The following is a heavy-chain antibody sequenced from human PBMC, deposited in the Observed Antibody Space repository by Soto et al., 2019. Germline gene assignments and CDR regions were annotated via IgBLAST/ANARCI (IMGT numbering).Heavy chain of an antibody. CDR3: ARDRIVVPAAIEGLYYYYGMDV. J-gene: IGHJ6*02. CDR2: IIPIFGTA. Sequence: GASVKVSCKASGGTFSSYAISWVRQAPGQGLEWMGGIIPIFGTANYAQKFQGRVTITADKSTSTAYMELSSLRSEDTAVYYCARDRIVVPAAIEGLYYYYGMDVWGQGTTVTVSS. CDR1: GGTFSSYA. V-gene: IGHV1-69*06. D-gene: IGHD2-2*02.